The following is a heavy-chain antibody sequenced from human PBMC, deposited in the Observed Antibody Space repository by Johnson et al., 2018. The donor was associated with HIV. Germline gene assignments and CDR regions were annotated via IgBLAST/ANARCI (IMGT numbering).Heavy chain of an antibody. CDR1: GFTFSSYG. D-gene: IGHD2-15*01. CDR2: ISYDGSDK. CDR3: ARDGEYCRGGSCSDAFDI. J-gene: IGHJ3*02. V-gene: IGHV3-30*03. Sequence: QVQLVESGGGVVQPGRSLRLSCAASGFTFSSYGMNWVRQAPGKGLEWVAVISYDGSDKYYADSVKGRFTISRDNAKNSLYLQMNSLRAEDTALYYCARDGEYCRGGSCSDAFDIWDQGPMVTGSS.